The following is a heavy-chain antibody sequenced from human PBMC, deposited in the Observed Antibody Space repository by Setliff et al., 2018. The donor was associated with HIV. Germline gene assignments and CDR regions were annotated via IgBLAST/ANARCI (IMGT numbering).Heavy chain of an antibody. Sequence: SETLSLTCAVYGGSLSGYHWSWIRQSPEKGLEWIGEINHSGSTFYNPSLKSRVTISVDTSKNQFSLNLSSATTADTATYYCVRPSFGIGGGSMFDSWGQGIVVTVSS. D-gene: IGHD3-3*01. CDR3: VRPSFGIGGGSMFDS. V-gene: IGHV4-34*01. J-gene: IGHJ4*02. CDR1: GGSLSGYH. CDR2: INHSGST.